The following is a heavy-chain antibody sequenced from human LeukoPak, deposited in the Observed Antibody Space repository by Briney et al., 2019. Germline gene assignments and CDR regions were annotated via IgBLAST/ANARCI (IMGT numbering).Heavy chain of an antibody. V-gene: IGHV4-39*07. Sequence: SETLSLTCTVSGGSISDTVNHWGWIRQPPGKGLEYIGRISYSGSTYYNPSLKSRVAMSMDTSKNQFSLRLTSVTAADTAVYYCARGSIESGSYYYYFDYWGQGTLVTVSS. CDR1: GGSISDTVNH. J-gene: IGHJ4*02. D-gene: IGHD1-26*01. CDR2: ISYSGST. CDR3: ARGSIESGSYYYYFDY.